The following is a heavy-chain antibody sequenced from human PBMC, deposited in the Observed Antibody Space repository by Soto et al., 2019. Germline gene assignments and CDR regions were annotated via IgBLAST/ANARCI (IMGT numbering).Heavy chain of an antibody. J-gene: IGHJ2*01. Sequence: KFQGRVTITRDTSASTAYMELSSLRSEDTAVYYCARDSGSYRYWYFDLWGRGTLVTVSS. V-gene: IGHV1-3*01. D-gene: IGHD1-26*01. CDR3: ARDSGSYRYWYFDL.